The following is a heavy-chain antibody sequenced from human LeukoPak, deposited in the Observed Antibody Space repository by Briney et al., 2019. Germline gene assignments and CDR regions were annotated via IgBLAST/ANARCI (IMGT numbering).Heavy chain of an antibody. CDR3: ARGENPLDAFDI. Sequence: ASVKLSCKASGYSFSDSGINWVRQAPGQGLEWMGWISAYSGNTYFAQKFQGRVTLTTDTSTSTGYMELRTLRSDDTAVYYCARGENPLDAFDIWGQGTMVTVSS. CDR1: GYSFSDSG. J-gene: IGHJ3*02. V-gene: IGHV1-18*01. CDR2: ISAYSGNT.